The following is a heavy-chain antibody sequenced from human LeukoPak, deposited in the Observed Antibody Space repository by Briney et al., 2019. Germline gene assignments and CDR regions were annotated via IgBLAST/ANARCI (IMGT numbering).Heavy chain of an antibody. J-gene: IGHJ3*02. D-gene: IGHD3-22*01. Sequence: SETLTLTCSVYGGSFSGYYCSWIRQPPGKGLEWIGEINHSGSTNYNPSLKSRVTISVDTSKNQFSLKLSSVTAADTAVYYCARARNYYDSSAYYYEGDAFDIWGQGTMVNVSS. CDR1: GGSFSGYY. V-gene: IGHV4-34*01. CDR3: ARARNYYDSSAYYYEGDAFDI. CDR2: INHSGST.